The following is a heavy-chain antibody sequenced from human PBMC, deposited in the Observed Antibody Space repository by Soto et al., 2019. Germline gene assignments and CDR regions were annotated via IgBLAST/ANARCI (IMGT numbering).Heavy chain of an antibody. J-gene: IGHJ6*02. D-gene: IGHD3-16*01. CDR1: GFTFSTYA. CDR2: ISYDGSNK. V-gene: IGHV3-30-3*01. Sequence: QVQLVESGGGVVQPGRSLRLSCLASGFTFSTYAMHWVRLVPGKGLEWVAVISYDGSNKYYADSVKGRFTISRDNSNNTLSLQMHSLRPEDTAVYYCAARLGTYPYYYYGMDVWGQGTTVTVSS. CDR3: AARLGTYPYYYYGMDV.